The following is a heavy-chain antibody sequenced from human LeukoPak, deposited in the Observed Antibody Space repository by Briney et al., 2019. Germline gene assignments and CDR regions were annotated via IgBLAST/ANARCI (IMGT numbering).Heavy chain of an antibody. CDR2: ISGSGGST. V-gene: IGHV3-23*01. CDR3: AKNHVGAATDYYYMDV. D-gene: IGHD1-26*01. J-gene: IGHJ6*03. CDR1: GFTFSSYA. Sequence: GGSLRLSCAASGFTFSSYAMSWVRQAPGKGLEWVSAISGSGGSTYYADSVKGRFTISRDNSKNTLYLQMNSLRAEDTAVYYCAKNHVGAATDYYYMDVWGKGTTVTVSS.